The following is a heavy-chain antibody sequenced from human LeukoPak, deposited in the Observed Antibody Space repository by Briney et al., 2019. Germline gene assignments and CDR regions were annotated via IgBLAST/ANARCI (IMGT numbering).Heavy chain of an antibody. J-gene: IGHJ4*02. V-gene: IGHV4-4*07. D-gene: IGHD3-3*01. CDR1: GGSISSYY. Sequence: SETLSLTCTVSGGSISSYYWSWIRQPAGKGLEWIGRIYTSGSTNYNPSLKSRVTMSVDTSKNQFSLELSSVTAADTAVYYCARGARSGYPYYFDYWGQGTLVTVSS. CDR3: ARGARSGYPYYFDY. CDR2: IYTSGST.